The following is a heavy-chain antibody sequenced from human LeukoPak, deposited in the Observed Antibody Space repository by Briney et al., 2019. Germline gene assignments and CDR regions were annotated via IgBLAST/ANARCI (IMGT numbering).Heavy chain of an antibody. CDR2: IYYSGST. Sequence: PSETLSLTCTVSGYSISSGFYWGWIRQPPGKGLEWIGSIYYSGSTYYNPSLTSRVTISVDTSKNQFSLKLSSVTAADTAVYYCARGSRYYGSGSYFRKDYYYYMDVWGKGTTVTVSS. CDR1: GYSISSGFY. V-gene: IGHV4-38-2*02. CDR3: ARGSRYYGSGSYFRKDYYYYMDV. D-gene: IGHD3-10*01. J-gene: IGHJ6*03.